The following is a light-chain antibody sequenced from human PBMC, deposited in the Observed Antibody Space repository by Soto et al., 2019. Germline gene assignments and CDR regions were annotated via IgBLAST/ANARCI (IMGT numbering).Light chain of an antibody. CDR3: QQYNNWPLYT. CDR2: GAS. J-gene: IGKJ2*01. V-gene: IGKV3-15*01. CDR1: QRVSSN. Sequence: EIVMTQSPATLSVSPGERATLSCRASQRVSSNLAWYQEKPGQPPRLLIYGASTRATGIPARFSGSGSGTEFTLTISSLQSEDFAVYYCQQYNNWPLYTFGQGTKLEIK.